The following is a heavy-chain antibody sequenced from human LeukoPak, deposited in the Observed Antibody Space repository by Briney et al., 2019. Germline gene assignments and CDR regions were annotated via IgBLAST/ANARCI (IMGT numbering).Heavy chain of an antibody. CDR2: IWYDGSNK. V-gene: IGHV3-33*01. D-gene: IGHD6-6*01. J-gene: IGHJ5*02. CDR1: GFTFSSYG. Sequence: GGSLRLSCAASGFTFSSYGMHWVRQAPGKGLEWVAVIWYDGSNKYYADSVKGRFTISRDNSKNTLYLQMNGLRAEDTAVYYCARVIAARPGTNWFDPWGQGTLVTVSS. CDR3: ARVIAARPGTNWFDP.